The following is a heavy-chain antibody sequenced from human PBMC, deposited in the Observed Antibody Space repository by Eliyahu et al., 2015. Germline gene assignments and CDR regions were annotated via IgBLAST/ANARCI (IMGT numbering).Heavy chain of an antibody. CDR3: ARGPEDMRGGAYYFFY. CDR1: GSTFSSYA. D-gene: IGHD2-21*01. CDR2: IIPLXGSS. J-gene: IGHJ4*02. V-gene: IGHV1-69*01. Sequence: QVQLVQSGAEVKKPGSSVKVSCKASGSTFSSYAINWVRQAPGQGLEWMGGIIPLXGSSNYAQKXQGRVTITADESXSTAYMELSSLRSEDTAVFYCARGPEDMRGGAYYFFYWGQGTLVTVSS.